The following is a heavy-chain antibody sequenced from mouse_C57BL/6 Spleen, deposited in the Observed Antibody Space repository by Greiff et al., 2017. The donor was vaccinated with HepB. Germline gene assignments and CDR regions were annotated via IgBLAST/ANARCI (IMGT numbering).Heavy chain of an antibody. CDR1: GYAFSSSW. Sequence: QVQLQQSGPELVKPGASVKISCKASGYAFSSSWMNWVKQRPGKGLEWIGRIYPGDGDTNYNGKFKGKATLTADKSSSTAYMQLSSLTSEDSAVYFCARNWRITTDFDYWGQGTTLTVSS. V-gene: IGHV1-82*01. CDR3: ARNWRITTDFDY. D-gene: IGHD1-1*01. J-gene: IGHJ2*01. CDR2: IYPGDGDT.